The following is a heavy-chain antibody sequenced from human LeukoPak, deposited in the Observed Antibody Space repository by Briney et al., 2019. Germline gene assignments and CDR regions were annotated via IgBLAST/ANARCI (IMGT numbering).Heavy chain of an antibody. Sequence: SVKVSCKASGGTFSSYAISWVRQAPGQGLEWMGGIIPIFGTANYAQKFQGRVTITADESTSTAYMELSSLRSEDTAVYYCARQAAGGAPDFDYWGQGTLVTVSS. CDR3: ARQAAGGAPDFDY. J-gene: IGHJ4*02. V-gene: IGHV1-69*13. D-gene: IGHD6-25*01. CDR1: GGTFSSYA. CDR2: IIPIFGTA.